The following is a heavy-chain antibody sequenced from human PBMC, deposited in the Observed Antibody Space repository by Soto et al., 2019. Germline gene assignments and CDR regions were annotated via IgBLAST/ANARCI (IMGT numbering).Heavy chain of an antibody. CDR2: ISYDGSNK. V-gene: IGHV3-30*18. J-gene: IGHJ4*02. Sequence: QVQLVESGVGVVQPGRSLRLSCAASGFTFSSYGMHWVRQAPGKGLEWVAVISYDGSNKYYADSVKGRFTISRDNSKNTLYLQMNSLIAEDTAVYYCAKGRWELLRRPYYFDYWGQGTLVTVSS. CDR1: GFTFSSYG. D-gene: IGHD1-26*01. CDR3: AKGRWELLRRPYYFDY.